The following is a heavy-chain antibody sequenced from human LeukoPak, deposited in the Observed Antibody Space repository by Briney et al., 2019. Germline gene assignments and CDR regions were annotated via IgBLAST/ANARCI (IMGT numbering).Heavy chain of an antibody. J-gene: IGHJ6*03. CDR2: MNPNSGNT. Sequence: ASVKVSCKASGYTFTGYYMHWVRQAPGQGLEWMGWMNPNSGNTGYAQKFQGRVTITRNTSISTAYMELSSLRSEDTAVYYCARGLVPAANYYYYYMDVWGKGTTVTVSS. D-gene: IGHD2-2*01. V-gene: IGHV1-8*03. CDR3: ARGLVPAANYYYYYMDV. CDR1: GYTFTGYY.